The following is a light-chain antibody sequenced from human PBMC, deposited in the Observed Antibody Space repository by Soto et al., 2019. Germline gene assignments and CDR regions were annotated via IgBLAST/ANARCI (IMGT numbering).Light chain of an antibody. J-gene: IGLJ1*01. V-gene: IGLV2-14*01. Sequence: QSVLTQPASVSGSPGQSITISCTGTSSDVGDYNYVSWYQQYPGKAPKLIIFGVRNRPSGVSNRFSGSKSGNTASLTISGLQAEDEADYYCSSYTTSTTHYVFGAGTKLTVL. CDR2: GVR. CDR3: SSYTTSTTHYV. CDR1: SSDVGDYNY.